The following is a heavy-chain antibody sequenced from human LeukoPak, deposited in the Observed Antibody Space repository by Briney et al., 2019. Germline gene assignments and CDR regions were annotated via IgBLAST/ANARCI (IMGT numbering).Heavy chain of an antibody. CDR3: ARDLPYGDSGY. CDR1: GGSISSIIYY. V-gene: IGHV4-30-4*08. J-gene: IGHJ4*02. Sequence: PSETLSLTCTVSGGSISSIIYYWGWIRQPPGKGLEWIGYIYYSGSTYYNPSLKSRVTISVDTSKNQFSLKLSSVTAADTAVYYCARDLPYGDSGYWGQGTLVTVSS. CDR2: IYYSGST. D-gene: IGHD4-17*01.